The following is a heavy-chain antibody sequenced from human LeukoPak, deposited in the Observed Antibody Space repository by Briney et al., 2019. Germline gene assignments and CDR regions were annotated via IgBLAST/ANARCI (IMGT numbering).Heavy chain of an antibody. D-gene: IGHD3-22*01. CDR3: ARRYEGSGYAYDY. CDR2: SHASGAI. J-gene: IGHJ4*02. CDR1: GVSITTYSHN. V-gene: IGHV4-39*01. Sequence: SEPLSLAWTVSGVSITTYSHNYDWIRQPPRKGPNRTHRSHASGAINYNPTPKRRVTTYVDTPKKQISLRLNSVTAADTAVYYCARRYEGSGYAYDYWGQGILVTVSS.